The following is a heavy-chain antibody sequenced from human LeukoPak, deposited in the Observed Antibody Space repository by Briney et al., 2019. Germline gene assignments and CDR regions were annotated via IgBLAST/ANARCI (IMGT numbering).Heavy chain of an antibody. Sequence: ASVKVSCKASGYTFTDYYLQWVRQAPGQGLEWMGWINPNSGGTNSAQKFQGRVTMTRDTSVSTAYMELSRLRSDETAVYYCARDHCTSSGCYEYYYYGMDVWGQGTTVTVSS. CDR2: INPNSGGT. CDR1: GYTFTDYY. J-gene: IGHJ6*02. V-gene: IGHV1-2*02. D-gene: IGHD2-2*01. CDR3: ARDHCTSSGCYEYYYYGMDV.